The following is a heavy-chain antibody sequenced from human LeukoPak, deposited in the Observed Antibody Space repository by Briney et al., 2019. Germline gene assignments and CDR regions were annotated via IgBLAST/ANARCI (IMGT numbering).Heavy chain of an antibody. CDR2: IYSDNT. V-gene: IGHV3-53*01. D-gene: IGHD2-15*01. Sequence: GGSLRLSCAASGFTFSSYGMSWVRQAPGKGLEWVSFIYSDNTHYSDSVKGRFTISRDNSKNTLYLQMNSLRAEDTAVFYCTTVRGFCSGRSCLGYWGQGTLVTVSS. CDR1: GFTFSSYG. CDR3: TTVRGFCSGRSCLGY. J-gene: IGHJ4*02.